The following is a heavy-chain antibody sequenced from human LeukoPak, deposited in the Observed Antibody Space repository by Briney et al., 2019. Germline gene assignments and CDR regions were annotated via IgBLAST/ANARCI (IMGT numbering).Heavy chain of an antibody. CDR3: AREGGPYRPLDY. V-gene: IGHV4-4*02. CDR1: GGSISSTNW. J-gene: IGHJ4*02. CDR2: VHLDGRT. Sequence: SETLSLTCGVSGGSISSTNWWTWVRRPPGKGLEWIGEVHLDGRTNYNPSLQSRLTMSVDFSENHISLKLTSVTAADTAVYYYAREGGPYRPLDYSGQGTLVTVSS.